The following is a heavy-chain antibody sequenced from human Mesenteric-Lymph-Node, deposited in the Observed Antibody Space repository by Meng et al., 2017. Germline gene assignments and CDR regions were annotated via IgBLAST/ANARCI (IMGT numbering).Heavy chain of an antibody. D-gene: IGHD3-16*01. CDR2: ISGSGGST. CDR3: ATDAGGSPFDY. Sequence: GESLKISCAASGFTFSSYAMSWVRQAPGKGLEWVSAISGSGGSTYYADSVKGRFTISRDNSKNTLYLQMNSLRAEDTAVYYCATDAGGSPFDYWGQGTLVTVSS. V-gene: IGHV3-23*01. J-gene: IGHJ4*02. CDR1: GFTFSSYA.